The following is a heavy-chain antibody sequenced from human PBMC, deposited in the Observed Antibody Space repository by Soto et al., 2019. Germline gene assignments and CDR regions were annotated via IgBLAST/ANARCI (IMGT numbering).Heavy chain of an antibody. J-gene: IGHJ4*02. D-gene: IGHD6-13*01. CDR2: FDPEDGET. CDR3: ETGGGIAATYYFDY. V-gene: IGHV1-24*01. CDR1: GYTLTELS. Sequence: ASVKVSCKVSGYTLTELSMHWVRQAPGKGLEWMGGFDPEDGETIYAQKFQGRVTMTEDTSTDTAYMELSSLRSEDTAVYYCETGGGIAATYYFDYWGQGTLVTVSS.